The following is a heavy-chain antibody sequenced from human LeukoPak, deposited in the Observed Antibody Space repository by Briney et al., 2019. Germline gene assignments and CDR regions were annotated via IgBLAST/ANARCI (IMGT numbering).Heavy chain of an antibody. V-gene: IGHV4-61*02. D-gene: IGHD3-10*01. CDR3: ARDSVDDYYYYYMDV. J-gene: IGHJ6*03. Sequence: PSETLSLTCTVSGGSISSGSYYWSWIRQPAGKGLEWTGRIYTSGSTNYNPSLKSRVTISVDTSKNQFSLKLSSVTAADTAVYYCARDSVDDYYYYYMDVWGKGTTVTVSS. CDR2: IYTSGST. CDR1: GGSISSGSYY.